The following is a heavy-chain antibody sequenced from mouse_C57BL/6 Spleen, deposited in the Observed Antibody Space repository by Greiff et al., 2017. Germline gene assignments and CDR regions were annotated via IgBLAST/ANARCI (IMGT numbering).Heavy chain of an antibody. Sequence: EVQLQQSGPGLVKPSQSLSLTCSVTGYSITSGYYWNWIRQFPGNKLEWMGYISYDGSNNYNPSLKNRISITRDTSKNQFFLKLNSVTTEDTATYYCARELLGDYAMDYWGQGTSVTVSS. CDR1: GYSITSGYY. V-gene: IGHV3-6*01. D-gene: IGHD2-1*01. J-gene: IGHJ4*01. CDR3: ARELLGDYAMDY. CDR2: ISYDGSN.